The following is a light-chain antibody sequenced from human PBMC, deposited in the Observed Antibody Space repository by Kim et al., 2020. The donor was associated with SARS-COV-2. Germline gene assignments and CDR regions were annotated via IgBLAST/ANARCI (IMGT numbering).Light chain of an antibody. CDR1: QSVSSN. Sequence: EIVMTQSPATLSVSPGEGVTLSCRASQSVSSNLAWYQQKPGQAPRLLIYGASTRATDIPARFSGGGSGTEFTLTISSLQSEDFAVYYCQQYNNWPRAFGQGTKVDIK. CDR3: QQYNNWPRA. V-gene: IGKV3-15*01. CDR2: GAS. J-gene: IGKJ1*01.